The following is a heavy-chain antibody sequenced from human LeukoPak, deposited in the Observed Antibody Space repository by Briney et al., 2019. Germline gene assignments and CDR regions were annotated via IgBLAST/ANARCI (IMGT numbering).Heavy chain of an antibody. CDR3: AKDTQPDY. CDR1: GFTFSSYS. V-gene: IGHV3-21*04. D-gene: IGHD1-1*01. Sequence: GGSLRLSCAASGFTFSSYSMNWVRQAPGKGLEWVSSISSSSSYIYYADSVKGRFTISRDNSKNTLYLQMNSLRAEDTAVYYCAKDTQPDYWGQGTLVTVSS. J-gene: IGHJ4*02. CDR2: ISSSSSYI.